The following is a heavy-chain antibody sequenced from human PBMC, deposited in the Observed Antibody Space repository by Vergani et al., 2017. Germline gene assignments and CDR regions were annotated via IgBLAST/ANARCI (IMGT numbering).Heavy chain of an antibody. CDR1: GFTFSRHA. CDR3: GRGSGNYK. Sequence: EVQLLQSEGAVVQPGGSLRLSCVASGFTFSRHAMSWVRQGHGQGLEWVSSIKNTGDSTHYADSVKGRFTISRDNSKNTLYLQMNSLRVEDSAVYYCGRGSGNYKWGQGTLVTVSS. D-gene: IGHD1-26*01. J-gene: IGHJ4*02. CDR2: IKNTGDST. V-gene: IGHV3-23*01.